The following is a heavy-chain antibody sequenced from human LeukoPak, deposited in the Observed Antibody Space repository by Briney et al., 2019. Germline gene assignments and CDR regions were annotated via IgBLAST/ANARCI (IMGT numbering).Heavy chain of an antibody. CDR2: ISYDGSNK. Sequence: GGSLRLSCAASGFTFSSYGMHWVRQAPGKGLEWVAVISYDGSNKYYADSVKGRFTISRDNSKDTLYLQMNSLRAEDTAVYYCAKVLEPNYGSGFDYWGQGTLVTVSS. V-gene: IGHV3-30*18. J-gene: IGHJ4*02. D-gene: IGHD3-10*01. CDR1: GFTFSSYG. CDR3: AKVLEPNYGSGFDY.